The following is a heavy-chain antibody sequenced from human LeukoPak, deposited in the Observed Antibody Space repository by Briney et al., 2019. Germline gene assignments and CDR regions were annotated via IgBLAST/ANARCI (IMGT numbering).Heavy chain of an antibody. J-gene: IGHJ6*03. V-gene: IGHV3-23*01. Sequence: GGSLRLSCAASGFTFTSYAMSWVRHAPGKGREWVSAISGSGGSTYYADSVKGRFTISRDNSKNTLYLQMNSLRAEDTAVYYCAKNPGSYYDFWSGAYYMDVWGKGTTVTVSS. CDR3: AKNPGSYYDFWSGAYYMDV. D-gene: IGHD3-3*01. CDR2: ISGSGGST. CDR1: GFTFTSYA.